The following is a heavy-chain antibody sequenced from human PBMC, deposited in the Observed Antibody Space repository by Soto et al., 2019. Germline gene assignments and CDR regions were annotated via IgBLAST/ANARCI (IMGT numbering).Heavy chain of an antibody. V-gene: IGHV2-70*13. CDR1: GFSLNSPGMG. D-gene: IGHD1-20*01. Sequence: SGPTLVSPTETLTLTCTFSGFSLNSPGMGVSWIRQSPGKALEWLALIERDDDDKYYSTSLKTRLTISKDTRKNQVVLTMANREPADTATYYCARSIRGPRRFNGMDAWGQGT. CDR2: IERDDDDK. CDR3: ARSIRGPRRFNGMDA. J-gene: IGHJ6*02.